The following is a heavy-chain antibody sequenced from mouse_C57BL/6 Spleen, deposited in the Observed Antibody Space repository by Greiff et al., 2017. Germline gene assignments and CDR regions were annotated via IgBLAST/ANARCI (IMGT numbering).Heavy chain of an antibody. CDR3: TTYQGY. V-gene: IGHV14-4*01. CDR1: GFNIKDDY. Sequence: VQLQQSGAELVRPGASVKLSCTASGFNIKDDYMHWVKQRPEQGLEWIGCIDPENGDTEDASKFQGKATITEDTSSNTAYLQLSSLTSEDTAVYYCTTYQGYWGQGTTLTVSS. CDR2: IDPENGDT. J-gene: IGHJ2*01. D-gene: IGHD5-1*01.